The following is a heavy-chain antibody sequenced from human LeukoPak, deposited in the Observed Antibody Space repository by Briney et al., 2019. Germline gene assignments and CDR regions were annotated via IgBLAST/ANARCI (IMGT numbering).Heavy chain of an antibody. Sequence: GGSLRLSCAASGFTFSTYSMSWIGQAPGKGLEWASYIGGSGAGADAIKYADSVRGRFTISRDNAKNSVSLQMNSLRAEDTAVYYCAYSIGLKGWGQGTPVTVSS. CDR2: IGGSGAGADAI. V-gene: IGHV3-11*01. CDR1: GFTFSTYS. D-gene: IGHD2-15*01. CDR3: AYSIGLKG. J-gene: IGHJ4*02.